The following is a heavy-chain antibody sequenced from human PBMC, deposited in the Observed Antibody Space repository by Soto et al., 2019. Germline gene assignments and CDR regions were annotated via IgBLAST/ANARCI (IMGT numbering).Heavy chain of an antibody. Sequence: QVQLLQSGAEVKKPGASVKVSCKDSGYTFTDYSFSWVRQAHGQGLEWMGWITAYNGNTNHAQKFQGRVTMTTDTSTRTGYMELRSLRADDTAIYYCARALVVVSTGWEAYYFDYWCQGIVVTVSS. CDR1: GYTFTDYS. D-gene: IGHD2-21*01. J-gene: IGHJ4*02. V-gene: IGHV1-18*01. CDR2: ITAYNGNT. CDR3: ARALVVVSTGWEAYYFDY.